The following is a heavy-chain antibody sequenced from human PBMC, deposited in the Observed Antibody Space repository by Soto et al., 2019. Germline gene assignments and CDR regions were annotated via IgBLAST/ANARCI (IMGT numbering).Heavy chain of an antibody. J-gene: IGHJ4*02. CDR1: KFTFSTYA. V-gene: IGHV3-30*18. CDR2: ISYDGSNQ. Sequence: GGSLRLSCAASKFTFSTYAMEWVRQAPRKGLEWVALISYDGSNQYYADSVSGRFTISRDNSNDTLYLQMNSLRPEDTGIYYCAKTRQPYRGSYSTDYWGRGTLVTVSS. CDR3: AKTRQPYRGSYSTDY. D-gene: IGHD5-12*01.